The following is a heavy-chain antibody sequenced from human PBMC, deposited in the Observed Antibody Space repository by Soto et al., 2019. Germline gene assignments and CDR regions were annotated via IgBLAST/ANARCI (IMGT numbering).Heavy chain of an antibody. CDR3: ARGQRFSDWFDP. Sequence: SETLSLSCTVDDGALTGYYWTWIRQPAGKGLEWIGRIYSSGSTKYNPSLQSRISMSLDTSKNQFSLTLTSVTAADTAVYYCARGQRFSDWFDPWGQGTLVTVSS. J-gene: IGHJ5*02. D-gene: IGHD3-3*01. CDR1: DGALTGYY. CDR2: IYSSGST. V-gene: IGHV4-4*07.